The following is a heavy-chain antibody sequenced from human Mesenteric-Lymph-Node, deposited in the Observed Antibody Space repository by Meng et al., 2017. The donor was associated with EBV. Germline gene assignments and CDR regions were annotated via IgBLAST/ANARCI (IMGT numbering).Heavy chain of an antibody. V-gene: IGHV4-39*07. J-gene: IGHJ4*02. Sequence: PPLQESGPGLVKPSATLSLTCTVFGDSISSSSYYWGWIRQPPGKGLEWIGSMSYSGTIYYNPSLRSRVTISADASKNQFSLRLSSVTAADTAVYYCARDFIGVPGNFDYWSQGTLVTVSS. CDR1: GDSISSSSYY. CDR3: ARDFIGVPGNFDY. D-gene: IGHD6-19*01. CDR2: MSYSGTI.